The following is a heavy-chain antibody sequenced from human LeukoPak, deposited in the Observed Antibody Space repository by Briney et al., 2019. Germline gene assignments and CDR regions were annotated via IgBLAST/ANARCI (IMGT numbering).Heavy chain of an antibody. CDR3: AIPSTYSSAVDY. CDR2: ISSSGSTI. D-gene: IGHD6-19*01. Sequence: GGSLRLSCAASGFTFSSYEMNWVRQAPGKGLEWVSYISSSGSTIYYADSVKGRFTISRDNAKNSLYLQMNSLRAEDTAVYYCAIPSTYSSAVDYWGQGTLVTVSS. V-gene: IGHV3-48*03. CDR1: GFTFSSYE. J-gene: IGHJ4*02.